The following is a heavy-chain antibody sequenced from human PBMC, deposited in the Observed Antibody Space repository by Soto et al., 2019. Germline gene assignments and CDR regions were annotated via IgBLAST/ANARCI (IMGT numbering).Heavy chain of an antibody. CDR2: IYYSGST. V-gene: IGHV4-59*01. CDR1: GGSISSYY. J-gene: IGHJ4*02. D-gene: IGHD1-26*01. CDR3: ARARYRGAADH. Sequence: PSETLSLTCTVSGGSISSYYWSWIRQPPGKGLEWIGYIYYSGSTNYNPSLKSRVTISVDTSKNQFSLKLSSVTAADTAVYYCARARYRGAADHWGQGTLVTVS.